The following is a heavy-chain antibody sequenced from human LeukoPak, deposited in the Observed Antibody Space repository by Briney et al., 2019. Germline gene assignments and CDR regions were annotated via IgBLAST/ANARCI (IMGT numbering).Heavy chain of an antibody. Sequence: PGGSLRLSCAASGFTFNNYWMHWVRQAPGKGLVWVSRINSDGSTTTYADSVKGRFTISRDNAKNTLYLQMNSLRAEDTAVYYCARSRVEMATSLLDYWGQGTLVTVSS. CDR3: ARSRVEMATSLLDY. V-gene: IGHV3-74*01. CDR2: INSDGSTT. D-gene: IGHD5-24*01. CDR1: GFTFNNYW. J-gene: IGHJ4*02.